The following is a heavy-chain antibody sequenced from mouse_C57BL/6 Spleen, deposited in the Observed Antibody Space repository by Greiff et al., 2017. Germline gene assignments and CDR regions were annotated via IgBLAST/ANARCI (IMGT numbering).Heavy chain of an antibody. D-gene: IGHD3-2*02. CDR2: INYDGSST. CDR3: AREGSSGYVGAMDY. Sequence: DVKLVESEGGLVQPGSSMKLSCTASGFTFSDYYMAWVRQVPEKGLEWVANINYDGSSTYYLDSLKSRFIISRDNAKNILYLQMSSLKSEDTATYYCAREGSSGYVGAMDYWGQGTSVTVSS. V-gene: IGHV5-16*01. CDR1: GFTFSDYY. J-gene: IGHJ4*01.